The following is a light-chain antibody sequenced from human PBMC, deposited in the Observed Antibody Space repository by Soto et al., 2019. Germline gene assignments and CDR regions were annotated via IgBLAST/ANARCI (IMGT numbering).Light chain of an antibody. CDR3: SSYTTASAVV. Sequence: QPVLTQPASVSGSPGQSITISCTGTSSDIGVYDFVSWYQQHPGKAPKLMIYEVTNRPSGVSNRFSGSKSGNTASLTISGLQAEDEADYYCSSYTTASAVVFGGGTKLTVL. V-gene: IGLV2-14*01. CDR2: EVT. CDR1: SSDIGVYDF. J-gene: IGLJ2*01.